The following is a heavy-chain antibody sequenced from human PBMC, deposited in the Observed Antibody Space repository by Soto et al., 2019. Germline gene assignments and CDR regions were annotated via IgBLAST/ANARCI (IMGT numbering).Heavy chain of an antibody. CDR3: ARDMTTAPYYYYYYGMDV. J-gene: IGHJ6*02. V-gene: IGHV3-30-3*01. CDR1: GFTFSSYD. D-gene: IGHD4-17*01. Sequence: SLRLSCAASGFTFSSYDMHWVRQAPGKGLEWVAVISYDGSNKYYADSVKGRFTISRDNSKNTLYLQMNSLRAEDTAVYYCARDMTTAPYYYYYYGMDVWGQGTTVTVSS. CDR2: ISYDGSNK.